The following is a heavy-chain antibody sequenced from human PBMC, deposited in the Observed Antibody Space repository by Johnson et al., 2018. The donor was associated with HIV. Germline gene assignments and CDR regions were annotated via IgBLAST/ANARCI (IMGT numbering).Heavy chain of an antibody. CDR2: ISYDGNNK. D-gene: IGHD6-13*01. J-gene: IGHJ3*02. CDR3: ARGKGAAAAEAFDI. Sequence: QVQLVESGGGLVQPGRSLRLSCAASGFTFSSYGMHWVRQAPGKGLEWVAIISYDGNNKFQADSVKGRFTISRDNSKNTLYLQMNSLRAGETAVYYCARGKGAAAAEAFDIWGQGTMVTVSS. CDR1: GFTFSSYG. V-gene: IGHV3-33*05.